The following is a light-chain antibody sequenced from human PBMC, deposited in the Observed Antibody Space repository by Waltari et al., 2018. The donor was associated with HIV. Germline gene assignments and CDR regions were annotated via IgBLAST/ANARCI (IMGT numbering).Light chain of an antibody. CDR2: AAS. Sequence: DIQLTQSPASLSASVGDRVTITCRARQALSNSIAWYQQRPGKAPRLLLFAASRLETGVTSRFIGSGSGTFFTLTITSLQPGDFATYYCQQYDSTTTWTFGQGTRVE. CDR1: QALSNS. CDR3: QQYDSTTTWT. V-gene: IGKV1-NL1*01. J-gene: IGKJ1*01.